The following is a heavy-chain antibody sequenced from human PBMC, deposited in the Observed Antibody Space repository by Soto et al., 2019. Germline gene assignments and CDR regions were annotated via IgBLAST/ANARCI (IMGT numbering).Heavy chain of an antibody. J-gene: IGHJ6*03. CDR1: GGSISSSSYY. CDR2: IYYSGST. D-gene: IGHD2-8*01. CDR3: ARLNGQRVYYYYMDV. V-gene: IGHV4-39*01. Sequence: SETLSLTCTVSGGSISSSSYYWGWIRQPPGKGLEWIGSIYYSGSTYYNPSLKSRVTISVDTSKNQFSLRLSSVTAADTAVYYCARLNGQRVYYYYMDVWGKGTTVTVSS.